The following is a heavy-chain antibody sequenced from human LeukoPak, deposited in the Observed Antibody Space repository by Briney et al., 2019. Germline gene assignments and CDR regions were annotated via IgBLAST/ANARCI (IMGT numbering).Heavy chain of an antibody. J-gene: IGHJ4*02. CDR3: ARGFINIMGARSGYFDY. D-gene: IGHD3-22*01. V-gene: IGHV3-21*01. CDR1: GFTFSSYS. Sequence: PGGSLRLSCAASGFTFSSYSMNWVRQAPGKGLEWVSSISSSSSYIYYADSVKGRFTISRDNAKNSLYLQVNSLRAEDTAVFYCARGFINIMGARSGYFDYWGQGTLVTVSS. CDR2: ISSSSSYI.